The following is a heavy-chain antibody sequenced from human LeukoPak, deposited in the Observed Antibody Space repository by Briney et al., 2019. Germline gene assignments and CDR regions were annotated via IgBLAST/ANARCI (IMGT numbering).Heavy chain of an antibody. CDR2: ISGSGGST. CDR3: AKDSRSSYDY. Sequence: PGWSLRLSCAASGFTFSSYAMSWVRLAPGKGLEWVSAISGSGGSTYYADSVKGRFTISRDNSKDTLYLQMNSLRAEDTAVYYCAKDSRSSYDYWGQGPWSPSPQ. CDR1: GFTFSSYA. V-gene: IGHV3-23*01. J-gene: IGHJ4*02. D-gene: IGHD6-6*01.